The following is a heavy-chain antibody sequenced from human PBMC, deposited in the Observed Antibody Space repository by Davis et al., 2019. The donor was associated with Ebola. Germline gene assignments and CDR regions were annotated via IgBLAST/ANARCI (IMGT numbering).Heavy chain of an antibody. Sequence: SARVSCKASGGTFSSYAISWVRQAPGQGLEWMGGIIPIFGTANYAQKFQGRVTITADESTSTAYMELSSLRSEDTSVYYCARDRVNWFDPWGQGTLVTVSS. V-gene: IGHV1-69*13. CDR2: IIPIFGTA. CDR1: GGTFSSYA. CDR3: ARDRVNWFDP. J-gene: IGHJ5*02.